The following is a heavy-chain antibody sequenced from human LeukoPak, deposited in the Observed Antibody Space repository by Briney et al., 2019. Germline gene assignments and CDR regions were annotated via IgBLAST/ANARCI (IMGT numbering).Heavy chain of an antibody. J-gene: IGHJ4*02. Sequence: PGGSLRLSCAASGFTFSSYGMHWVRQAPGKGLEWVAVISYDGSNKYYADSVKGRFTISRDNSKNTLYLQMNSLRAEDTAVYYCARDFSAQKFWSGYTPYFDYWGQGTLVTVSS. CDR3: ARDFSAQKFWSGYTPYFDY. CDR1: GFTFSSYG. CDR2: ISYDGSNK. D-gene: IGHD3-3*01. V-gene: IGHV3-30*03.